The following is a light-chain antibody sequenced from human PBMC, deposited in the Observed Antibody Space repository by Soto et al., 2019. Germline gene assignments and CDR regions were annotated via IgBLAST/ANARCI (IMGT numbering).Light chain of an antibody. CDR1: QSVSST. Sequence: EIVMTQSPVTLSVSPGERATLSCRASQSVSSTLAWYQRKPGQAPRLLIYDASTRAPGIPATFSGSGSETGFNLTISSLQSEDFAVYYCQQDSNWPLTFGGGTKVEIK. CDR2: DAS. V-gene: IGKV3-15*01. CDR3: QQDSNWPLT. J-gene: IGKJ4*01.